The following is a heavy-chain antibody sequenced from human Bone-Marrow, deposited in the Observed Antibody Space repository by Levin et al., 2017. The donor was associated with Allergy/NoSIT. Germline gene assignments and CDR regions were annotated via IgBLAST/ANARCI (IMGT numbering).Heavy chain of an antibody. CDR1: GGSFSGYY. V-gene: IGHV4-34*01. CDR2: INHSGST. Sequence: SETLSLTCAVYGGSFSGYYWSWIRQPPGKGLEWIGEINHSGSTNYNPSLKSRVTISVDTSKNQFSLKLSSVTAADTAVYYCARGPPFRYWGQGTLVTVSS. J-gene: IGHJ4*02. CDR3: ARGPPFRY. D-gene: IGHD3-16*01.